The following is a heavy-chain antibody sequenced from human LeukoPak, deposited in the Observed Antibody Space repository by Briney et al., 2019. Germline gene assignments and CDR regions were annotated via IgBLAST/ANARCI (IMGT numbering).Heavy chain of an antibody. V-gene: IGHV3-33*01. CDR3: AREAIDIVVVPAAPHFDY. CDR2: IWHDGSNK. J-gene: IGHJ4*02. Sequence: GGSLRLSCAASGFTFSSYGMHWVRQAPGKGLEWVAVIWHDGSNKYYADSVKGRFTISRDNSKNTLYLQMNSLRAEDTAVYYCAREAIDIVVVPAAPHFDYWGQGTLVTVSS. CDR1: GFTFSSYG. D-gene: IGHD2-2*01.